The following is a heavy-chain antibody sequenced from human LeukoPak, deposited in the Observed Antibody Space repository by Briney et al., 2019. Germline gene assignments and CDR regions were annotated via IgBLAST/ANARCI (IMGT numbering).Heavy chain of an antibody. Sequence: SETLSLTCTVSNGSIRSYYWSWLRQTPGKGLEWIGYIYYSGNTNYNPSLKSRVTISVDTSKNQFSLKLSSVTAADTAVYYCARSDTDIVVVPAAVYFDYWGQGTLVTVSS. J-gene: IGHJ4*02. CDR2: IYYSGNT. CDR3: ARSDTDIVVVPAAVYFDY. D-gene: IGHD2-2*01. V-gene: IGHV4-59*12. CDR1: NGSIRSYY.